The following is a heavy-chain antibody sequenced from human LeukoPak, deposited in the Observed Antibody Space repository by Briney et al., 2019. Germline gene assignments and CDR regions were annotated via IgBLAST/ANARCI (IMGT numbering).Heavy chain of an antibody. CDR1: GGSFSGYY. V-gene: IGHV4-34*01. J-gene: IGHJ5*02. Sequence: KSSETLSLTCAVYGGSFSGYYWSWIRQPPGKGLEWIGEINHSGSTNYNPTLKSRVTISVDTSKNQFSLKLSSVTAADTALYYCARALYYDFWSSYPTKLRANWFDPWGQGTLVTVSS. D-gene: IGHD3-3*01. CDR2: INHSGST. CDR3: ARALYYDFWSSYPTKLRANWFDP.